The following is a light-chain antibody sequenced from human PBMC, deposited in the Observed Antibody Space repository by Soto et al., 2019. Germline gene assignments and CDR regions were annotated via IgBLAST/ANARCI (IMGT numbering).Light chain of an antibody. CDR1: QRISLW. V-gene: IGKV1-5*03. Sequence: DIQMTQSPSTLSASVGDRVTITCRASQRISLWLAWHQQKPGKAPNLLIYEASTLESGVPSRFSGSGSGTDLTLTISSLQPDDFSSYYCQQYHSYPLTFGGGTKVEIK. J-gene: IGKJ4*01. CDR2: EAS. CDR3: QQYHSYPLT.